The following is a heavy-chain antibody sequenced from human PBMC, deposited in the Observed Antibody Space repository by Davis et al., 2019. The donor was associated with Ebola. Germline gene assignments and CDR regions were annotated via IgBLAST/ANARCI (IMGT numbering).Heavy chain of an antibody. D-gene: IGHD6-19*01. CDR1: GGSFSGYY. CDR2: INHSGST. V-gene: IGHV4-34*01. J-gene: IGHJ3*02. CDR3: ARAGHSSGWDAFDI. Sequence: SETLSLTCAVYGGSFSGYYWSWIRQPPGKGLEWIGEINHSGSTNYNPSLKSRVTISVDTSKNQFSLKLSSVTAADTAVYYCARAGHSSGWDAFDIWGQGTMVTVSS.